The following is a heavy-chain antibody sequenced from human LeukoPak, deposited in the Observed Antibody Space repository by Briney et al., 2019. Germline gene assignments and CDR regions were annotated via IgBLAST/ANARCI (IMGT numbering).Heavy chain of an antibody. CDR3: ATMDIVVVPAAHTSVGD. D-gene: IGHD2-2*03. J-gene: IGHJ4*02. CDR2: IIPIFGTA. CDR1: GGTFSSYA. Sequence: SVKVSCKASGGTFSSYAISWVRQAPGQGLEWMGGIIPIFGTANYAQKFQGRVTITADESTSTAYMELSSLRSEDTAVYYCATMDIVVVPAAHTSVGDWGQGTPVTVSS. V-gene: IGHV1-69*13.